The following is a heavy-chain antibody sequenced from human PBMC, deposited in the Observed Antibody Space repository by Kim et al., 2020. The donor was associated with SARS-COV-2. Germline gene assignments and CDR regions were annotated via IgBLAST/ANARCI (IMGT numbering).Heavy chain of an antibody. V-gene: IGHV3-15*01. CDR2: IKSKTDGGTT. CDR1: GFTFSNAW. D-gene: IGHD3-3*01. Sequence: GGSLRLSCAASGFTFSNAWMSWVRQAPGKGLEWVGRIKSKTDGGTTDYAAPVKGRFTISRDDSKNTLYLQMNSLKTEDTAVYYCTTDRRPPHYTIFGVVTTPGNFDYWGQGTLVTVSS. CDR3: TTDRRPPHYTIFGVVTTPGNFDY. J-gene: IGHJ4*02.